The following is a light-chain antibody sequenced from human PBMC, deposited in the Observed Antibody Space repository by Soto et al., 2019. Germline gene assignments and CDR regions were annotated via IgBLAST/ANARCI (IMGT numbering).Light chain of an antibody. CDR3: SSYAGSDVFV. CDR2: EVS. CDR1: SXDVGGYNY. J-gene: IGLJ1*01. Sequence: QSVLTQPPSASGSPGQSVTISCTGTSXDVGGYNYVSWYQQHPGKAPKLMIYEVSKRPSGVPDRFSGSKSGNTASLTVSGLQADDEADYYCSSYAGSDVFVFGTGTKVTVL. V-gene: IGLV2-8*01.